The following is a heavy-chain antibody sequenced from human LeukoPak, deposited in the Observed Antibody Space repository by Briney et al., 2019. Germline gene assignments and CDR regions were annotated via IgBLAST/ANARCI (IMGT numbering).Heavy chain of an antibody. Sequence: GGSLRLSCAASGFTFSTVGMSWVGQRAGKGVVWVSSIFPSSDEIQYEDSVRGRFTSSRDNSKSTLSLQLNSLRPDDTAIYYCATYRQVLLPLESWGRGTLVTVSS. D-gene: IGHD2-8*02. CDR3: ATYRQVLLPLES. CDR2: IFPSSDEI. J-gene: IGHJ4*02. V-gene: IGHV3-23*01. CDR1: GFTFSTVG.